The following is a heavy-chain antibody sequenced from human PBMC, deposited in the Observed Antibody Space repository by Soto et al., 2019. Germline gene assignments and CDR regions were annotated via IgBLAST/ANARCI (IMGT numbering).Heavy chain of an antibody. J-gene: IGHJ6*02. CDR3: RSSSRYSTDV. V-gene: IGHV4-39*01. CDR2: IYGTGNT. Sequence: QLQLQESGPGLVKPSETLSLSCTVSGGSITSSFYWGWIRQPPGKGLARIGSIYGTGNTYYNPSLKGRVTISADTSKNQFSLNLISVTAADTAVYYCRSSSRYSTDVWGQGATVTVSS. CDR1: GGSITSSFY. D-gene: IGHD6-13*01.